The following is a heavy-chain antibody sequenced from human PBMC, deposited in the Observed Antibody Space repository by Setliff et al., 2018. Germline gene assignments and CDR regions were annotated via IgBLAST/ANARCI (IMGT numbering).Heavy chain of an antibody. V-gene: IGHV1-18*01. CDR2: ISTRNDDT. D-gene: IGHD4-17*01. CDR3: ARRSGDRGMTTGWPDDFDY. CDR1: GYIFNRYR. J-gene: IGHJ4*01. Sequence: GASVKVSCKASGYIFNRYRITWVRQSPGQGLEWMGWISTRNDDTVYAQKFKGRVTLTTDTSTNTAYMELRSLRSDDTAVYYCARRSGDRGMTTGWPDDFDYWGRGPLVTVSS.